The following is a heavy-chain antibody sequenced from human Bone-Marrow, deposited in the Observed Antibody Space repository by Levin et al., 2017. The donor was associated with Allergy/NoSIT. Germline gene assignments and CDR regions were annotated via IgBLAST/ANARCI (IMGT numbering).Heavy chain of an antibody. V-gene: IGHV3-72*01. CDR2: IRNRANSDTT. J-gene: IGHJ6*03. CDR1: GFTLSDYY. D-gene: IGHD3-10*01. CDR3: TTLPYRGAYMDV. Sequence: GGSLRLSCAASGFTLSDYYMDWVRRAPGKGLEWVGRIRNRANSDTTEYAASVIGRFTISRDDSKNSLYLQVNSLKTEDTAVYYCTTLPYRGAYMDVWGKGTTVTVSS.